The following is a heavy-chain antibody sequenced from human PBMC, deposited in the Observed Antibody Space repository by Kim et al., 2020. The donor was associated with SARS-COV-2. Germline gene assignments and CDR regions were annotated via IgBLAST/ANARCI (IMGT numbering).Heavy chain of an antibody. CDR3: ARGVVPAAMIYYYYMDV. D-gene: IGHD2-2*01. Sequence: ASVKVSCKASGYTFTSYDINWVRQATGQGLEWMGWMNPNSGNTGYAQKFQGRVTMTRNTSISTAYMELSSLRSEDTAVYYCARGVVPAAMIYYYYMDVWCSGTTGTATS. J-gene: IGHJ6*03. V-gene: IGHV1-8*01. CDR1: GYTFTSYD. CDR2: MNPNSGNT.